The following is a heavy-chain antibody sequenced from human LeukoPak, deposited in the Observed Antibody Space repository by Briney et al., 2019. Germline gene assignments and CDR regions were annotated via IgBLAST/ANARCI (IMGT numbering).Heavy chain of an antibody. CDR2: IYTTGRT. Sequence: PSETLSLTCTVSGGSISSSSYYWGWIRQPPGKGLEWIGRIYTTGRTNYNPSLKSRVTMSVDTSKNQISLRLNSVTAADTAVYYCARTVDTPGWFDPWGQGTLVTVSS. CDR1: GGSISSSSYY. J-gene: IGHJ5*02. V-gene: IGHV4-39*07. CDR3: ARTVDTPGWFDP. D-gene: IGHD5-18*01.